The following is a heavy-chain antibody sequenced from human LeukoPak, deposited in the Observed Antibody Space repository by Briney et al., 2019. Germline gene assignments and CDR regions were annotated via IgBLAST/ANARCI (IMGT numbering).Heavy chain of an antibody. CDR2: IYYSGST. Sequence: LETLSLTCTVSGGSISSYYWSWIRQPPGKGLEGIGYIYYSGSTNYNPSLKSRVTISVDTSKNQFSLKLSSVTAADTAVYYSAGGGSSRRCMYCGSGTLAIDYWGQGTLVTVSS. CDR1: GGSISSYY. D-gene: IGHD3-10*01. J-gene: IGHJ4*02. V-gene: IGHV4-59*01. CDR3: AGGGSSRRCMYCGSGTLAIDY.